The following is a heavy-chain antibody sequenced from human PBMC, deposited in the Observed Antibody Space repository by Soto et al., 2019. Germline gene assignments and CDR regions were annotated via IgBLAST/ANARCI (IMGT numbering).Heavy chain of an antibody. Sequence: HLQLQESGPRLVKPSQTLSLTCTVSGGSISTTTHYWAWIRQPAGKGLEWIGSVYYSGITYYNPSLKSRVTIFIDTSKKQFSLNLSSATVADTAVYYCARHPNYYVLTNHDMDVWGQGTTVTVSS. CDR1: GGSISTTTHY. CDR2: VYYSGIT. D-gene: IGHD3-10*02. V-gene: IGHV4-39*01. CDR3: ARHPNYYVLTNHDMDV. J-gene: IGHJ6*02.